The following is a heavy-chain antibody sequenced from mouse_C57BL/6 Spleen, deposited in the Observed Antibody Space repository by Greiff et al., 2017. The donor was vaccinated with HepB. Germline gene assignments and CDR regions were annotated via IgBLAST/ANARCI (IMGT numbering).Heavy chain of an antibody. V-gene: IGHV5-2*01. CDR2: INSDGGST. CDR3: ARQMITTVYYYAMDY. CDR1: EYEFPSHD. D-gene: IGHD2-4*01. J-gene: IGHJ4*01. Sequence: EVKLMESGGGLVQPGESLKLSCESNEYEFPSHDMSWVRKTPEKRLELVAAINSDGGSTYYPDTMERRFIISRDNTKKTLYLQMSSLRSEDTALYYCARQMITTVYYYAMDYWGQGTSVTVSS.